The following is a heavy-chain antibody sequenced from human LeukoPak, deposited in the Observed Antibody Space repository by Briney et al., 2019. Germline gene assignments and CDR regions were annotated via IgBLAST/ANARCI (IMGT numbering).Heavy chain of an antibody. Sequence: GGSLSLSCAASGFSLRTYAMTWVRQPAGKGREWVSSISGSGATTYNADPLKSCITISRDNSEHPLYLQMNSLRAEDTAVYYCVKESASSGYYYAPDYWGQGTLVTVS. J-gene: IGHJ4*02. CDR2: ISGSGATT. CDR3: VKESASSGYYYAPDY. CDR1: GFSLRTYA. D-gene: IGHD3-22*01. V-gene: IGHV3-23*01.